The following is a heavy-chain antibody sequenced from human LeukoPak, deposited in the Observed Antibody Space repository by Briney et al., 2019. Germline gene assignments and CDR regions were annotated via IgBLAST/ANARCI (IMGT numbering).Heavy chain of an antibody. CDR3: ARLGLSSSLMYNIDY. V-gene: IGHV4-39*01. CDR2: IYYSGST. Sequence: SETLSLTCTVSGGFISSSTYYWAWIRQPPGKGLEWIGSIYYSGSTYYNPSLKSRVTISVDTANHQFSLRLISVTAADTAVYYCARLGLSSSLMYNIDYWGQGTLVTVSS. J-gene: IGHJ4*02. D-gene: IGHD6-6*01. CDR1: GGFISSSTYY.